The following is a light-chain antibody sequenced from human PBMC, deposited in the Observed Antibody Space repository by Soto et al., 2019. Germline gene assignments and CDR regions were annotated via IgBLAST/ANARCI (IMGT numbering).Light chain of an antibody. CDR3: QQYSSYPWT. Sequence: DVQMTQSPSTLSASVGDRVTITCRASQSISSWLAWYQQEPGKAPKLLISEASTLEGGVPSRFSGSGSGTEFALTISSLQPDDFASYYCQQYSSYPWTFGQGTKVAIK. V-gene: IGKV1-5*03. CDR1: QSISSW. CDR2: EAS. J-gene: IGKJ1*01.